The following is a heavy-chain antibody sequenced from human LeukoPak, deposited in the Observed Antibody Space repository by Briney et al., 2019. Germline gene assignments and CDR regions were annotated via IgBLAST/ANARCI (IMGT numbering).Heavy chain of an antibody. Sequence: SQTLSLTCTSSGGSISSGSYYWSWIRQPAGKGLEWVGRIYTSGSTNYNHSLKSPVTISVDKSKNQFSLELRSVIAAHTPVNYCARSGYSSRWYSRWDNYYYGMDVWGQGTTVTVSS. CDR2: IYTSGST. D-gene: IGHD6-13*01. CDR3: ARSGYSSRWYSRWDNYYYGMDV. CDR1: GGSISSGSYY. V-gene: IGHV4-61*02. J-gene: IGHJ6*02.